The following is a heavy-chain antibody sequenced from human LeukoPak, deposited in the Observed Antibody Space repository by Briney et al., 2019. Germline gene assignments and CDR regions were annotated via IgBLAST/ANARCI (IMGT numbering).Heavy chain of an antibody. CDR1: GFTVIHNY. J-gene: IGHJ4*02. CDR3: ASARPFVGYFVT. CDR2: IYSVGTA. Sequence: GWSVTLSFLSSGFTVIHNYLSGVGPAPGKGLAGVADIYSVGTAVYADSVQGRLNISRDNSKNTLCHQRNSLRAEDTAVYYCASARPFVGYFVTSGQGNLVTVSS. D-gene: IGHD3-16*02. V-gene: IGHV3-53*01.